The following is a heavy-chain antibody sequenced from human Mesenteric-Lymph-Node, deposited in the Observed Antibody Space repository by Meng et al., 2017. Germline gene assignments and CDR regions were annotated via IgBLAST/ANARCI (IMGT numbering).Heavy chain of an antibody. V-gene: IGHV4-34*01. CDR3: ARVNKSFNWAIDY. J-gene: IGHJ4*02. D-gene: IGHD7-27*01. Sequence: GELQTGGAGLLEPSETRSLTCAVYGGSFGGYYWNWIRQPPGKGLEWIGEINHSGSTKYNPSLKSRVTISLDTSKSRISLKLRSVTAADTAVYYCARVNKSFNWAIDYWGQGTLVTVSS. CDR1: GGSFGGYY. CDR2: INHSGST.